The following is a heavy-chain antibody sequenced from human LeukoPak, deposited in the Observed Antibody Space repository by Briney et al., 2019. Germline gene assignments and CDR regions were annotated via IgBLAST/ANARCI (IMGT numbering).Heavy chain of an antibody. Sequence: ASVKVSCKASGYTFTSYGISWVRQAPGQGLEWMGWISVYNGNTNYAQKLQGRVTMTTDTSTSTAYMELRSLRSDDTAVYYCARDHIGLRLSDYWGQGTLVTVSS. CDR2: ISVYNGNT. V-gene: IGHV1-18*01. CDR3: ARDHIGLRLSDY. J-gene: IGHJ4*02. D-gene: IGHD5-12*01. CDR1: GYTFTSYG.